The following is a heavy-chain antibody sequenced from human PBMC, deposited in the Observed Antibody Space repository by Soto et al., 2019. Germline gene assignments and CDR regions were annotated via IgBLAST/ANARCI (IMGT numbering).Heavy chain of an antibody. CDR2: IRSKANSYAT. J-gene: IGHJ4*02. V-gene: IGHV3-73*02. Sequence: EVQLVESGGGLVQPGGSLKLSCAASGFTFSGSAMHWVRQASGKGLEWVGRIRSKANSYATAYAASVKGRFTISRDDSKNTAYLQMNSLKTEDTAVYYCTRPDYCSCGSCYSDYWGQGTLVTVSS. CDR1: GFTFSGSA. D-gene: IGHD2-15*01. CDR3: TRPDYCSCGSCYSDY.